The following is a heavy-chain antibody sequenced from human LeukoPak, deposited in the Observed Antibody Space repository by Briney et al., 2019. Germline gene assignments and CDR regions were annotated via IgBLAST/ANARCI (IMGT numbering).Heavy chain of an antibody. CDR1: GFRFSDYH. Sequence: GGSLRLSCAASGFRFSDYHMNWIRQAPGKGLEWISYMSPGGGNIYFADSVKGRFTLSRDNAKHSLDLQMNSLTAEDTAVYYCSSGRDIAVAGPGGYFDYWGQGTLVTVSS. CDR3: SSGRDIAVAGPGGYFDY. D-gene: IGHD6-19*01. J-gene: IGHJ4*02. V-gene: IGHV3-11*01. CDR2: MSPGGGNI.